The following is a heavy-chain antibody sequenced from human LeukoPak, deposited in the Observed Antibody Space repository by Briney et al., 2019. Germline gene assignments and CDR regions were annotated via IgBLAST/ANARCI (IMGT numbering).Heavy chain of an antibody. D-gene: IGHD3-9*01. V-gene: IGHV4-4*07. Sequence: PSETLSLTCTVPGGSISSYYWSWIRQPAGKGLEWIGRIYTSGSTNYNPSLKSRVTMSVDTSKNQFSLKLSSVTAADTAVYYCARGAYPVLRYFDWSQTYFDYWGQGTLVTVSS. CDR2: IYTSGST. J-gene: IGHJ4*02. CDR1: GGSISSYY. CDR3: ARGAYPVLRYFDWSQTYFDY.